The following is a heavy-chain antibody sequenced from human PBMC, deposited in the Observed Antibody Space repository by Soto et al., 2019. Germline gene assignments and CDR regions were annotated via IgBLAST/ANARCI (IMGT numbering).Heavy chain of an antibody. D-gene: IGHD3-22*01. CDR2: ISYDGSNK. V-gene: IGHV3-30*03. Sequence: QVQLVESGGGVVQPGRSLRLSCAASGFTFSSYGMHWVRQAPGKGLEWVAVISYDGSNKYYADSVKGRFTISRDNSKNTLYLQMNSLRAEDTAVYYCARGIVVVNSLNYWGQGTLVTVSS. CDR3: ARGIVVVNSLNY. J-gene: IGHJ4*02. CDR1: GFTFSSYG.